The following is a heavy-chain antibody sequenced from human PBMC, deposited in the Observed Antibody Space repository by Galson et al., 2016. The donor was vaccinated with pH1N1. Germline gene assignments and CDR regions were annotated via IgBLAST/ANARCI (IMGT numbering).Heavy chain of an antibody. D-gene: IGHD3-10*01. CDR2: ISWNSGSI. V-gene: IGHV3-9*01. Sequence: SLRLSCAASGFTFDDYAMHRVRHAPGKGLEWVSRISWNSGSIGYADSVKGRFTISRDKAKNSLYLQMNSLGAEDTALYYCAKDSDYYGSGPLGYWCQGTLVTVSS. J-gene: IGHJ4*02. CDR1: GFTFDDYA. CDR3: AKDSDYYGSGPLGY.